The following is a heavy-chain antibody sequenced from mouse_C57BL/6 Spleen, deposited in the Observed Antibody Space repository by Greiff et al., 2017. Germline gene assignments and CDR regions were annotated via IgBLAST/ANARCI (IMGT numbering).Heavy chain of an antibody. CDR3: ARDGSYSYFDY. D-gene: IGHD2-10*01. CDR2: ISDGGSYT. V-gene: IGHV5-4*01. Sequence: EVQLVESGGGLVKPGGSLKLSCAASGFTFSSYAMSWVRQTPEKRLEWVATISDGGSYTYYPDNVKGRFTISRDNAKNNLYLQMSHLKSEDTAMYYCARDGSYSYFDYWGQGTTLTVSS. CDR1: GFTFSSYA. J-gene: IGHJ2*01.